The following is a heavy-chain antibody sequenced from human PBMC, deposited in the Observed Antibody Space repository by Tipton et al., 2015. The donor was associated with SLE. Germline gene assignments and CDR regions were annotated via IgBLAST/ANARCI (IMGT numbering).Heavy chain of an antibody. Sequence: TLSLTCAVYGGSFSGYYWSWIRQPPGKGLEWIGEINHSGSTNYNPSLKSRVTISVDTSKNQFSLKLSSVTAADTAVYYCARERDIRDAFDIWGQGTMVTVSS. CDR2: INHSGST. CDR3: ARERDIRDAFDI. J-gene: IGHJ3*02. CDR1: GGSFSGYY. V-gene: IGHV4-34*01. D-gene: IGHD2-15*01.